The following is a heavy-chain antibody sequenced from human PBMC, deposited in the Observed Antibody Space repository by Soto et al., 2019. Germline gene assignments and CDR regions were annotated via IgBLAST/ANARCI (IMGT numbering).Heavy chain of an antibody. CDR1: GFTISNYG. D-gene: IGHD3-10*01. CDR2: ISYDGTIT. CDR3: AKGKSTGDIDWFDP. Sequence: PGGSLRLSCAASGFTISNYGMHWVRQAPGKGLEWVAVISYDGTITYYADSVKGRFTISRDNSKNCLYLQMNSLGVEDTAMYFCAKGKSTGDIDWFDPWGQGSLVTVSS. J-gene: IGHJ5*02. V-gene: IGHV3-30*13.